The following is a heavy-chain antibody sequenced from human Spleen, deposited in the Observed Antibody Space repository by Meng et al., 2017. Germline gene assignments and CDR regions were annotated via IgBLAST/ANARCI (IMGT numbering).Heavy chain of an antibody. V-gene: IGHV3-30*04. CDR2: ISYDGSNK. Sequence: GGSLRLSCAASGFTFSGYAMHWVRQAPGKGLDWVTIISYDGSNKYYADSVKGRFTVSRDNSKNTLYLQMNSLRAEDTAVYYCARSPIDKYDLSALPLDYWGQGTLVTVSS. J-gene: IGHJ4*02. CDR3: ARSPIDKYDLSALPLDY. CDR1: GFTFSGYA. D-gene: IGHD3-22*01.